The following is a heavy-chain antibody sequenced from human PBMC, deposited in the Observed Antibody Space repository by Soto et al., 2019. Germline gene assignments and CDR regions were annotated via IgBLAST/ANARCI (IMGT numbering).Heavy chain of an antibody. D-gene: IGHD3-16*02. CDR1: GGSISRYY. CDR3: ARTIPSLEDCYMDV. V-gene: IGHV4-59*08. Sequence: QVQLQESGPGLVKPSETLSLTCTVSGGSISRYYWSWIRRPPGKGLEWIGHMHYSGSTKYNPSLKSRVTIPVDTSKNQFSLKLSSVPAADTAVYYWARTIPSLEDCYMDVWGKGTTVTVSS. CDR2: MHYSGST. J-gene: IGHJ6*03.